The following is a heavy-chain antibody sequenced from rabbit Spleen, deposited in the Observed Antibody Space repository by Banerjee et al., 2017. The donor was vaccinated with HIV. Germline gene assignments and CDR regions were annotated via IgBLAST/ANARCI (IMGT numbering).Heavy chain of an antibody. D-gene: IGHD2-1*01. CDR2: IYNGDGST. J-gene: IGHJ4*01. CDR3: ARGSATMTMMITGFFFSL. V-gene: IGHV1S40*01. CDR1: GFSFSSSYY. Sequence: QSLEESGGDLVKPGASLTLTCTASGFSFSSSYYMCWVRQAPGKGLESIVCIYNGDGSTYYATWAKGRFTISKTSSTTVTLQMTSLTAADTATYFCARGSATMTMMITGFFFSLWGPGTLVTVS.